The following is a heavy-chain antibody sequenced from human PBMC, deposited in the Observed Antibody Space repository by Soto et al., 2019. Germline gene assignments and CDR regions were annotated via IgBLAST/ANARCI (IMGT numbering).Heavy chain of an antibody. D-gene: IGHD3-16*01. J-gene: IGHJ3*02. V-gene: IGHV1-18*01. CDR3: VRFSTPKNDAFDI. Sequence: QVQLVQSGAEVKKPGASVKVSCKASGYTFTNHGISWVRQAPGQGLEWMGWISAYNGNTNYAQKLQGRVTMTTDTSTSTAYVELRSLRSDDTAVYYCVRFSTPKNDAFDIWGQGTMVTVSS. CDR2: ISAYNGNT. CDR1: GYTFTNHG.